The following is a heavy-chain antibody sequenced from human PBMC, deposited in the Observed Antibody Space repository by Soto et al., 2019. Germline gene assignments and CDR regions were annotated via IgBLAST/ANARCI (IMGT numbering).Heavy chain of an antibody. Sequence: PSQTLSLTCDISGDSVSSYSAVWNWIRQSPSRGLEWLGRTFYRTKGYNEYAGPVRSRITINPDTSNNQYSLQVNSLTPEDTAVYDGARDLGKFRKGAQYDDYGLDVWGQGTTVTVSS. CDR3: ARDLGKFRKGAQYDDYGLDV. V-gene: IGHV6-1*01. J-gene: IGHJ6*02. CDR1: GDSVSSYSAV. CDR2: TFYRTKGYN.